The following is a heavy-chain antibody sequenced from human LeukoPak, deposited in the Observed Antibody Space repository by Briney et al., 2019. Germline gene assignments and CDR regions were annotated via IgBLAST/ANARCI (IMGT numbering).Heavy chain of an antibody. CDR3: ARDSQLVDTAMVTYFDY. Sequence: GGSLRLSCAASGFTFSSYSMNWVRQAPGKGLEWVSSISSSSSYIYYADSVKGRFTISRDNAKNSLYLQMNSLRAEDTAVYYSARDSQLVDTAMVTYFDYWGQGTLVTVSS. D-gene: IGHD5-18*01. CDR1: GFTFSSYS. V-gene: IGHV3-21*01. CDR2: ISSSSSYI. J-gene: IGHJ4*02.